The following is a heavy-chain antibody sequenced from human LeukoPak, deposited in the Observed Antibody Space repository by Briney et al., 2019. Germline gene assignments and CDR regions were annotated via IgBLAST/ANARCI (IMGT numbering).Heavy chain of an antibody. D-gene: IGHD3-10*01. Sequence: ASVKVSCKASGYTFTSYGISWVRQAPGQGLEWMGWISAYNGNTNYAQKLQGRVTMTTDTSTSTAYMELRSLRSDDTAVYYCARRPLWFGELGRYYYMDVWGKGTTVTISS. CDR1: GYTFTSYG. CDR3: ARRPLWFGELGRYYYMDV. V-gene: IGHV1-18*01. CDR2: ISAYNGNT. J-gene: IGHJ6*03.